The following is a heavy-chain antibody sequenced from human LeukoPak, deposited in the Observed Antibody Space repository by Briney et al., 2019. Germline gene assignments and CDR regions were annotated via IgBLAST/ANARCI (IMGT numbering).Heavy chain of an antibody. CDR2: INPSGGST. CDR3: ARDRGEGYYSDY. D-gene: IGHD3-10*01. CDR1: GGTFSSYA. Sequence: ASVKVSCKASGGTFSSYAISWVRQAPGQGLEWMGGINPSGGSTSYAQKFQGRLTMTRDTSTSTVYKELSSLRSEDTAVYYCARDRGEGYYSDYWGQGTLVTVSS. J-gene: IGHJ4*02. V-gene: IGHV1-46*01.